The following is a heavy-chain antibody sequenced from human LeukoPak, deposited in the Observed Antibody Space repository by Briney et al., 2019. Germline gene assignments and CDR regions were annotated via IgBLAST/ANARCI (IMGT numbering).Heavy chain of an antibody. Sequence: GASVKGSCKASGHTFTSHYMHWVRQAPGQGLDWMGIINPSGGSTSYAQKFQGRVTMTRDTSTSTVYMELSSLRSEDTAVYYCARDLGIVVVVAATPGVDYWGQGTLVTVSS. V-gene: IGHV1-46*01. CDR3: ARDLGIVVVVAATPGVDY. D-gene: IGHD2-15*01. CDR1: GHTFTSHY. J-gene: IGHJ4*02. CDR2: INPSGGST.